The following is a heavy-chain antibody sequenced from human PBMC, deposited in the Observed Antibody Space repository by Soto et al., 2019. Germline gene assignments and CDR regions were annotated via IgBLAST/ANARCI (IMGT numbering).Heavy chain of an antibody. CDR1: GGTFSSYA. CDR2: IVPSVGTP. J-gene: IGHJ4*02. CDR3: VRVVAIPGYPDH. V-gene: IGHV1-69*12. D-gene: IGHD5-12*01. Sequence: QVQLVQSGAEGRQPASSVKGSCKTSGGTFSSYAISWVRPAPGQGLEWMGGIVPSVGTPTYAQKFQGRVTITADEATSTASMQLSRLRSDDTAVYYCVRVVAIPGYPDHWGQGTLVTFSS.